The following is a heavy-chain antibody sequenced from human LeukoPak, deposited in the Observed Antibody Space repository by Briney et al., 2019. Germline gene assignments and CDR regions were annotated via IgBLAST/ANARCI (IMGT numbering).Heavy chain of an antibody. J-gene: IGHJ4*02. D-gene: IGHD6-13*01. CDR3: VREGPIAAAGTPFDY. V-gene: IGHV1-2*02. CDR2: INPNSGGT. Sequence: ASVKVSCKASGYTFTGFYIHWVRQAPGQGLEWMGWINPNSGGTNYEQQFQGRVTMTRDTSITTAYMELSRLRSDDTAVYYCVREGPIAAAGTPFDYWGQGTLVTVSS. CDR1: GYTFTGFY.